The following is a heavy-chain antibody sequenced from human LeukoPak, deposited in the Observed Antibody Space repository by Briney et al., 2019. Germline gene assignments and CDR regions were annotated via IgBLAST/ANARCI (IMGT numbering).Heavy chain of an antibody. CDR2: ISYDGSNK. CDR3: AKMEAPMITFGGVIGDY. D-gene: IGHD3-16*02. CDR1: GFTFSSCG. J-gene: IGHJ4*02. V-gene: IGHV3-30*18. Sequence: PGRSLRLSCAASGFTFSSCGMHWVRQAPGKGLEWVAVISYDGSNKYYADSVKGRFTISRDNSKNTLYLQMNSLRAEDTAVYYCAKMEAPMITFGGVIGDYWGQGTLVTVSS.